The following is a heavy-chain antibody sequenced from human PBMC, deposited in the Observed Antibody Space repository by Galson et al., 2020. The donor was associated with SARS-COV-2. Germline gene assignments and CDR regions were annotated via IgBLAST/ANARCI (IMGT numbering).Heavy chain of an antibody. CDR2: IDWEDEK. D-gene: IGHD6-13*01. CDR3: ARILGYSSSWPHFDY. V-gene: IGHV2-70*01. J-gene: IGHJ4*02. Sequence: SGPTLVKPPQSLPLTCPFSGLSLSTSGMCVSWTRQPPGKALEWLALIDWEDEKYYSTSLKTRLTISKDTSKNQVVLTMTNMDPVDTATYYCARILGYSSSWPHFDYWGQGTLVTVSS. CDR1: GLSLSTSGMC.